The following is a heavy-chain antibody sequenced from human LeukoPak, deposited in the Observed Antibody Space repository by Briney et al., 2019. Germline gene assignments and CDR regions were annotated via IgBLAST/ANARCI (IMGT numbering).Heavy chain of an antibody. V-gene: IGHV4-59*01. CDR3: ARGRNVVRYYFDY. Sequence: SETLSLTCTVSGGSISSYYWSWIRQPPGKGLEWIGYIYYSGSTNYNPSLKSRVTISVDTSKNQFSLKLSSVTAADTAVYYCARGRNVVRYYFDYWGQGTLVTVSS. D-gene: IGHD1-1*01. CDR2: IYYSGST. J-gene: IGHJ4*02. CDR1: GGSISSYY.